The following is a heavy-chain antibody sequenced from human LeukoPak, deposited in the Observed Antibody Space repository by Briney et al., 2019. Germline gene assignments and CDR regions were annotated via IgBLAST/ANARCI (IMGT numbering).Heavy chain of an antibody. CDR1: GFTFISNP. CDR2: ISYGGGST. CDR3: AKRIAARTPYYFDY. Sequence: ETGGSLRLSCSASGFTFISNPMSWVPQAPGKVLEWGSGISYGGGSTYYADAVKGRFTISRDNSKNPLYLQMNSLRSEDTAVYYCAKRIAARTPYYFDYWGQGTLVTVSS. V-gene: IGHV3-23*01. D-gene: IGHD6-6*01. J-gene: IGHJ4*02.